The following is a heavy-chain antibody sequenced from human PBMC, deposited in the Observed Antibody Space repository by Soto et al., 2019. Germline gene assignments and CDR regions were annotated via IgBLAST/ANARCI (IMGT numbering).Heavy chain of an antibody. D-gene: IGHD3-10*01. CDR2: IHHSGST. CDR3: VRGVLS. Sequence: QVQLQESGPGLVKASQTLSLTCNVSGGSISSGGYYWTWIRQHPGKGLEWIGNIHHSGSTFYNPSLKGRVSISVDTSKNQFSLKLSSVTAADTAVYFCVRGVLSWGQGTLVTVSS. CDR1: GGSISSGGYY. V-gene: IGHV4-31*03. J-gene: IGHJ1*01.